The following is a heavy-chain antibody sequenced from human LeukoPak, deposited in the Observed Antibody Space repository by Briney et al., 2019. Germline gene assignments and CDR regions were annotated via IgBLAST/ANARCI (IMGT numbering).Heavy chain of an antibody. D-gene: IGHD1-26*01. CDR2: IYTSGTSIYYDNGST. Sequence: SETLSLTCSVSGDSISSYYWSWIRQSAGRGLEWIGHIYTSGTSIYYDNGSTDYNPSLKRRVIISLDKSKNQSSLQLSSVTAADSAIYFCAAFLSGTYWYFDYWGQGVLVTVSS. V-gene: IGHV4-4*07. J-gene: IGHJ4*02. CDR1: GDSISSYY. CDR3: AAFLSGTYWYFDY.